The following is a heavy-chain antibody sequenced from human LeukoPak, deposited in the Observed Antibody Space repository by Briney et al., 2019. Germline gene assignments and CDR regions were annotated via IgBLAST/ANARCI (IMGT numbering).Heavy chain of an antibody. CDR2: ISGSGGST. CDR1: GFTFSSYA. D-gene: IGHD6-6*01. J-gene: IGHJ6*02. CDR3: AKDRPRPAYYYYGMDV. V-gene: IGHV3-23*01. Sequence: GGSLRLSCAASGFTFSSYAMSWVRQAPGKGLEWVSAISGSGGSTYYADSVKGRFTISRDNSKNTLYLQMNSLGAKDTAVYYCAKDRPRPAYYYYGMDVWGQGTTVTVSS.